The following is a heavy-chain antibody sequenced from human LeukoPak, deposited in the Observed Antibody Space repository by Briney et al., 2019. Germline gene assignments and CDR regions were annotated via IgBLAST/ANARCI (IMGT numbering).Heavy chain of an antibody. CDR3: ARDEYSSGRNGGYFDY. V-gene: IGHV4-59*01. J-gene: IGHJ4*02. D-gene: IGHD2-15*01. CDR1: GGSISGYY. Sequence: SETLSLTCTVSGGSISGYYWNWIRQPPGKGLEWIGNIYYSGSTNYNPSLKSRVTISVATSKNQFSLKLSSVIAADTAVYYCARDEYSSGRNGGYFDYWGQGALVTVSS. CDR2: IYYSGST.